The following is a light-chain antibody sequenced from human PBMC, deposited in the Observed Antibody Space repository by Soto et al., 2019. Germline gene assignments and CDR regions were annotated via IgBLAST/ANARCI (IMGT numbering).Light chain of an antibody. V-gene: IGKV1-5*03. CDR1: QSISSW. J-gene: IGKJ1*01. Sequence: DIHMTQSPSTLSASIGDRVTITCRASQSISSWLAWYQQKPGKAPKLLIYKASSLESGVPSRFSGSGSGTEFTLTISSLQPDDFATYYCQQYSGYSRTFGQGTKVEIK. CDR3: QQYSGYSRT. CDR2: KAS.